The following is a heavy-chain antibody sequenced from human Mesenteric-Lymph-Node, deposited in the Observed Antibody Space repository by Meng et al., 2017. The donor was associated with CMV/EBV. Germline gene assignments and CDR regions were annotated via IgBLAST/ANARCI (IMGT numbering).Heavy chain of an antibody. Sequence: GESLKISCAASGFTFSSYWMSWVRQAPGKGLEWVANIKQDGSEKYYVDSVKGRFTISRDNAKNSLYLQMNSLRAEDTAVYYCARNKHYDFWSDTIDCWGQGTLVTVSS. CDR1: GFTFSSYW. CDR2: IKQDGSEK. J-gene: IGHJ4*02. D-gene: IGHD3-3*01. CDR3: ARNKHYDFWSDTIDC. V-gene: IGHV3-7*01.